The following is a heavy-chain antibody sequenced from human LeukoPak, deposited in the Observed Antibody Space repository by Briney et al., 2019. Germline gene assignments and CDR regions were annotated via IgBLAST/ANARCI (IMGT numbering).Heavy chain of an antibody. V-gene: IGHV4-59*01. Sequence: PESMSLTCTVSGAPISNYYWSWIRQPPEEGLGWVGYIYYIGSSNYNPSLKSRVTISVDTSKNQFSLKLSSVTAADTAVYYCAISYCGGDCYSFPFDYWGQGTLVTVSS. CDR1: GAPISNYY. D-gene: IGHD2-21*02. CDR3: AISYCGGDCYSFPFDY. J-gene: IGHJ4*02. CDR2: IYYIGSS.